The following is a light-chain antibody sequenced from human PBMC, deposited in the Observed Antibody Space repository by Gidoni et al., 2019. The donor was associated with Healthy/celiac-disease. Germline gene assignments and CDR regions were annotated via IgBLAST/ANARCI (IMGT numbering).Light chain of an antibody. J-gene: IGLJ2*01. CDR1: NIGSKS. CDR3: QVWDSSSDHSGV. V-gene: IGLV3-21*02. Sequence: SYVLTQPPSVSVAPGQTARLTLGVTNIGSKSVHWYQQKPGQAPVLVVYDDSDRPSGIPERFSGSNSGNTATLTISRVEAGDEADYYCQVWDSSSDHSGVFGGGTKLTVL. CDR2: DDS.